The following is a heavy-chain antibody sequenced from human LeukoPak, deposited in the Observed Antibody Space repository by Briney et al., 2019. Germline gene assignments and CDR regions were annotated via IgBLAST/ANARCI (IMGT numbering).Heavy chain of an antibody. CDR2: ISYDGTNK. V-gene: IGHV3-30*18. CDR3: AKDDRGNEAPFDY. Sequence: GGSLKLSCAASGFTFSNYDMHWVRQAPGKGLEWVAVISYDGTNKYYADSVKGRFTISRDNSKNTLHLQMNSLRAEDTAVYYCAKDDRGNEAPFDYWGQGTLVTVSS. J-gene: IGHJ4*02. CDR1: GFTFSNYD.